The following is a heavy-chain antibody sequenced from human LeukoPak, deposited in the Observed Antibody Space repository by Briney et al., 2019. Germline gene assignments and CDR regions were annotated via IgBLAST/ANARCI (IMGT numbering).Heavy chain of an antibody. CDR2: IRSKANSYAT. Sequence: GGSLRLSCAASGFTFSGSAMHWVRQASGKGLEWVGRIRSKANSYATAYAASVKGRFTISRDDSKNTAYLQMNSLKTEDTAVYYCTLAAPDSTLEDAFDIWGQGTMVTVSS. V-gene: IGHV3-73*01. CDR3: TLAAPDSTLEDAFDI. CDR1: GFTFSGSA. J-gene: IGHJ3*02. D-gene: IGHD2/OR15-2a*01.